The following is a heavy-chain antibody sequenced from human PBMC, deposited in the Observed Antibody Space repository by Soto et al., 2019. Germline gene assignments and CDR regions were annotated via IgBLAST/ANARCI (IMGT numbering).Heavy chain of an antibody. J-gene: IGHJ4*02. CDR1: GFTFSSYW. CDR3: ARTSGRFDY. V-gene: IGHV3-74*01. D-gene: IGHD1-1*01. CDR2: INSDGSST. Sequence: GGSLRLSCAASGFTFSSYWMHWVRQAPGKGLEWVSRINSDGSSTSYADSVKGRFTISRDNAKNPLYLQMNSLRDEDTAVYYCARTSGRFDYWGQGTLVTVSS.